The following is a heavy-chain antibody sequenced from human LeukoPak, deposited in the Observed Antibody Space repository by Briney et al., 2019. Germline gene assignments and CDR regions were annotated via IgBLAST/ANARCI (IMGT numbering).Heavy chain of an antibody. CDR2: IYYSGST. Sequence: SETLSLTCTVSGGSISSRSYYWGCIRQPPGKGLEWIGTIYYSGSTYYNPSLKSRVTISLDTSKNHFSLKLTSVTAADTAMYYCAHLNGTYDAFDVWGQGPMVTVSS. CDR3: AHLNGTYDAFDV. D-gene: IGHD1-26*01. J-gene: IGHJ3*01. V-gene: IGHV4-39*07. CDR1: GGSISSRSYY.